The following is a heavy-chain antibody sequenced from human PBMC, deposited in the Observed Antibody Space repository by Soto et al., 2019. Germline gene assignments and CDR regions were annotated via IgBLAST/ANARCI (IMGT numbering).Heavy chain of an antibody. Sequence: ASVKVSCKASGGTFNSYAISWVRQAPGQGLEWMGGIIPIFGTANYAQKFQGRVTITADKSTSTAYMELSSLRSEDTAVYYCARDEDIVVVPAARDVYYYYGMDVWGQGTTVTVSS. J-gene: IGHJ6*02. D-gene: IGHD2-2*01. CDR1: GGTFNSYA. CDR2: IIPIFGTA. CDR3: ARDEDIVVVPAARDVYYYYGMDV. V-gene: IGHV1-69*06.